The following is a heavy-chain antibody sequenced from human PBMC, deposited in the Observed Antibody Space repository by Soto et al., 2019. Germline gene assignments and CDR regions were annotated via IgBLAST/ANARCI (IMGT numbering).Heavy chain of an antibody. CDR1: GLAFTGSG. J-gene: IGHJ4*02. CDR2: IRSHTNNYAT. Sequence: EVQLVESGGGLVQPGGSLKLSCETSGLAFTGSGIHWVRQAFGKGLEWVGRIRSHTNNYATQYAASGKGRFIISRDDSRNTAYPPMNSLKTEDSAVYYCTRPDYGGNSGTGDYWGQGTLVIVSS. CDR3: TRPDYGGNSGTGDY. V-gene: IGHV3-73*02. D-gene: IGHD2-21*01.